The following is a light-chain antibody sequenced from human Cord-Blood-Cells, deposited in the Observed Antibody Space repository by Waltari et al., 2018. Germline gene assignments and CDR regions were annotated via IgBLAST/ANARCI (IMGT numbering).Light chain of an antibody. CDR2: AAS. J-gene: IGKJ1*01. CDR3: QQSYRTPQT. CDR1: QSISSY. Sequence: DIQMTQSPSSLSASLGDRVTITCRASQSISSYLNWYQQKPGKAPKLLIYAASSLQRGVPSRFSGSGSETDFTLTISSLQPEDFATYYCQQSYRTPQTFGQGTKVEIK. V-gene: IGKV1-39*01.